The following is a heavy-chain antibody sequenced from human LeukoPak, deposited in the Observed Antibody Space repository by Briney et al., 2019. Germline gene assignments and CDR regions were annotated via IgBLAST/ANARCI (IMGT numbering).Heavy chain of an antibody. D-gene: IGHD1-26*01. CDR3: ARDQGGSYLRDAFDI. V-gene: IGHV1-69*13. Sequence: ASVKVSCKASGGTFSSYAISWVRQAPGQGLEWMGGIIPIFGTANYAQKFQGRVTITADESTSTAYMELSSLRSEDTAVYYCARDQGGSYLRDAFDIWGQGTMVTVSS. CDR2: IIPIFGTA. CDR1: GGTFSSYA. J-gene: IGHJ3*02.